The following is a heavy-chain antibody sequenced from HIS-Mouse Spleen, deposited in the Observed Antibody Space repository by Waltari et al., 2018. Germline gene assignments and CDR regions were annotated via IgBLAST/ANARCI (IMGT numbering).Heavy chain of an antibody. V-gene: IGHV6-1*01. CDR1: GDSVPSNSAA. CDR3: ARSGFVAAAGTIDY. D-gene: IGHD6-13*01. Sequence: QVQLQQSGPGLVKPSQTLSLTCAIPGDSVPSNSAAWNWNRQSPSRGLEWLGRTYYRSKWYNDYAVSVKSRITINPDTSKNQFSLQLNSVTPEDTAVYYCARSGFVAAAGTIDYWGQGTLVTVSS. J-gene: IGHJ4*02. CDR2: TYYRSKWYN.